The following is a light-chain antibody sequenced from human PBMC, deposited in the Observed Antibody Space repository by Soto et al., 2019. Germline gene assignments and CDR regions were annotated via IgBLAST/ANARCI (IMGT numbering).Light chain of an antibody. CDR2: AAS. CDR1: QGIASS. CDR3: QQCNSYPLT. V-gene: IGKV1-9*01. J-gene: IGKJ4*01. Sequence: DIHLTQSTSFLSASVGDRVTITCLASQGIASSLAWYQQKAGKAPKLLIYAASTLESWVPSRFSGSGPGTEFTTTISSLQPEDFAIYYWQQCNSYPLTFGGGTKVEIK.